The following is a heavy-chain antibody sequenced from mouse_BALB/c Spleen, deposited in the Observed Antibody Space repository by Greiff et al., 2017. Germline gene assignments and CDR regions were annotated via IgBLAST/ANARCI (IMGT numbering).Heavy chain of an antibody. CDR3: ARETTATRDYFDY. CDR2: ISSGGST. D-gene: IGHD1-2*01. J-gene: IGHJ2*01. CDR1: GFTFSSYA. V-gene: IGHV5-6-5*01. Sequence: DVKLVESGGGLVKPGGSLKLSCAASGFTFSSYAMSWVRQTPEKRLEWVASISSGGSTYYPDSVKGRFTISRDNARNILYLQMSSLRSEDTAMYYCARETTATRDYFDYWGQGTTLTVSS.